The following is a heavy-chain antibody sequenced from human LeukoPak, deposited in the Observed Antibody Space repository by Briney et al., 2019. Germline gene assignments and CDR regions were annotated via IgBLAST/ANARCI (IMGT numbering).Heavy chain of an antibody. Sequence: SETLSLTCTVSGGSISSYYWNWIRQAPGKGLEWIGYIYYSGSTNYNPSLKSRVTTSVDTSKNQFSLKLSSVTAADTAVYYCARERLGFYDRSGLDYWGQGTLVTVSS. V-gene: IGHV4-59*01. D-gene: IGHD3-22*01. CDR2: IYYSGST. CDR3: ARERLGFYDRSGLDY. J-gene: IGHJ4*02. CDR1: GGSISSYY.